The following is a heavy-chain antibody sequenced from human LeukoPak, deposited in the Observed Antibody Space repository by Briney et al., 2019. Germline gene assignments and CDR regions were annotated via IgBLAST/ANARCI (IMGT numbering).Heavy chain of an antibody. CDR1: GGSISSSSYY. CDR2: IYYSGST. CDR3: ARVGYSGYDYGY. Sequence: SETLSLTCTVSGGSISSSSYYWGWIRQPPGKGLEWIGSIYYSGSTYYNPSLKSRVTISVDTSKNQFSLKLSSVTAADTAVYYCARVGYSGYDYGYWGQGTLVTVSS. J-gene: IGHJ4*02. V-gene: IGHV4-39*07. D-gene: IGHD5-12*01.